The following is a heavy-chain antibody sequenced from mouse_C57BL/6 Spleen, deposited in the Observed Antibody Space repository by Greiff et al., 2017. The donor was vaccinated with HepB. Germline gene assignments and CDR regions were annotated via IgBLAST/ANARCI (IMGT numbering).Heavy chain of an antibody. Sequence: QVQLKQPGAELVRPGSSVKLSCKASGYTFTSYWMHWVKQRPIQGLEWIGNIDPSDSETHYNQKFKDKATLTVDKSSSTAYMQLSSLTSEDSAVYYCARETYYSNYCFAYWGQGTLVTVSA. CDR1: GYTFTSYW. CDR3: ARETYYSNYCFAY. V-gene: IGHV1-52*01. D-gene: IGHD2-5*01. CDR2: IDPSDSET. J-gene: IGHJ3*01.